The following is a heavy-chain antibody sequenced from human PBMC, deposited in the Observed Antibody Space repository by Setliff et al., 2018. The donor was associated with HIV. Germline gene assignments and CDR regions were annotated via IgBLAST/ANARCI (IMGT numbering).Heavy chain of an antibody. D-gene: IGHD1-26*01. J-gene: IGHJ5*02. Sequence: PGGSLRLSCAASGFTFSSYAMSWVRQAPGKGLEWVSGISGSGGSTYYADSVKGRFTISRDNSKNTLYLQMNSLRAEDTAIYYCARGTSVRWERRGGFEPWGQGTLVTVSS. V-gene: IGHV3-23*01. CDR1: GFTFSSYA. CDR2: ISGSGGST. CDR3: ARGTSVRWERRGGFEP.